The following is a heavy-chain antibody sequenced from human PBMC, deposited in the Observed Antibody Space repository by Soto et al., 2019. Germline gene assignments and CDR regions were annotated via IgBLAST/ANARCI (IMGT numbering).Heavy chain of an antibody. CDR1: GYTFTSYD. V-gene: IGHV1-8*01. D-gene: IGHD2-2*01. CDR3: ARVSGYCSSTSCYASSYWYFDL. Sequence: QVQLLQSGAEVKKPGASVKVSCKASGYTFTSYDINWVRQATGQGLEWMGWMNPNSGNTVYAQKFQGRVTMTRITSISTAYMELSSRISEDTAVYYCARVSGYCSSTSCYASSYWYFDLWGRGTLVTVSS. CDR2: MNPNSGNT. J-gene: IGHJ2*01.